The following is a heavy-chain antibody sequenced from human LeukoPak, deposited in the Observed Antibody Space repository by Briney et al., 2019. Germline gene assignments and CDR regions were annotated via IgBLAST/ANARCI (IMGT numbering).Heavy chain of an antibody. CDR1: GYTFTDYY. Sequence: ASVKVSCKTSGYTFTDYYMHWVRQAPGQGLEWMGWIYPNSGDTNYAQRFQGRVTMTRDTSISTVYMELSRLGSDDTAVYYCASVTYSSLSSDFDYWGQGTLVTVSS. D-gene: IGHD6-19*01. V-gene: IGHV1-2*02. CDR2: IYPNSGDT. J-gene: IGHJ4*02. CDR3: ASVTYSSLSSDFDY.